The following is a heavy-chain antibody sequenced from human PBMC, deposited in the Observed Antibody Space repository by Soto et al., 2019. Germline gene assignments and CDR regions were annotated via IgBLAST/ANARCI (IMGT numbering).Heavy chain of an antibody. CDR2: ISTYNGDA. J-gene: IGHJ6*02. V-gene: IGHV1-18*01. CDR3: AREGPRPYYYYGMDV. CDR1: GYTFSTSG. Sequence: ASVKVSCKSSGYTFSTSGISWVRQAPGQGLEWMGWISTYNGDANYAQRFQGRVTMTTDTSTSTTFMELRSLRSDDTAVYYCAREGPRPYYYYGMDVWGQGTTVPVSS. D-gene: IGHD6-6*01.